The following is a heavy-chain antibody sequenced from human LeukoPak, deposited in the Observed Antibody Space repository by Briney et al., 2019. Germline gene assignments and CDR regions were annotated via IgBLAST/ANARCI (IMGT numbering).Heavy chain of an antibody. J-gene: IGHJ4*02. D-gene: IGHD6-19*01. CDR1: GFTLSSYS. Sequence: PGGSLRLSCAASGFTLSSYSMRWVRQAPGKGLEWVSVISDSGGSTYYADSVTGRFTISRDNSKNTLYLQMNSVMDAETAVYFGAKTSGWYYFDYWGQGTLVTVSS. CDR2: ISDSGGST. V-gene: IGHV3-23*01. CDR3: AKTSGWYYFDY.